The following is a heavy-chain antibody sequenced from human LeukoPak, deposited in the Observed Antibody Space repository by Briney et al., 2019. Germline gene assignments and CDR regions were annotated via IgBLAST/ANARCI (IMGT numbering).Heavy chain of an antibody. Sequence: PGGPLRLSCTVSGLIFSTYWMPWVRQAPGKGLVWVSRIINDGSSTNYADSVRGRFTISRDNAKNTLYLQMNSLRAEDTAAYYCARGYGPLPFWGQGTLVTVSS. J-gene: IGHJ4*02. CDR1: GLIFSTYW. V-gene: IGHV3-74*01. CDR3: ARGYGPLPF. CDR2: IINDGSST. D-gene: IGHD5-12*01.